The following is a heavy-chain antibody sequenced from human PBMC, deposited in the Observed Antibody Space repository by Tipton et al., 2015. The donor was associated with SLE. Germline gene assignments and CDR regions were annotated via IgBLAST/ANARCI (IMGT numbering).Heavy chain of an antibody. D-gene: IGHD2-15*01. CDR3: ARGPNGGYCSGGKCYRFDY. Sequence: TLSLTCTVSGGSISSYYWSWIRQPAGKGLEWIGRIYTSGSTNYNPSLKSRVTMSVDTSKNQVSLKLRSVTAADTAVYYCARGPNGGYCSGGKCYRFDYWGQGTLVPVSS. J-gene: IGHJ4*02. CDR2: IYTSGST. CDR1: GGSISSYY. V-gene: IGHV4-4*07.